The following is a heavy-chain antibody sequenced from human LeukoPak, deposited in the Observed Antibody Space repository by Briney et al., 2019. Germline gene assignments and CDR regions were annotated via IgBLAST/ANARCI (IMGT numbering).Heavy chain of an antibody. Sequence: PSETRSLTCAVYGGSFSGYYWSWIRQPPGKGLEWIGEINHSGSTNYNPSLKSRVTISVDTSKNQFSLKLSSVTAADTAVYYCARRDGYNRSFDYWGQGTLVTVSS. J-gene: IGHJ4*02. CDR1: GGSFSGYY. CDR2: INHSGST. V-gene: IGHV4-34*01. D-gene: IGHD5-24*01. CDR3: ARRDGYNRSFDY.